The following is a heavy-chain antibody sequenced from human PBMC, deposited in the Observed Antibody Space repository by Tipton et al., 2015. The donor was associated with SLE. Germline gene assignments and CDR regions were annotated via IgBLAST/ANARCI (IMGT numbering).Heavy chain of an antibody. Sequence: QLVQSGAEVKKPGASVMVSCKTSGYTFIDYYVHWVRQAPGQGLEYMGWMSAKSGGSYFVEKFQGRVTLTRDTSISTAYMEMSGLGSDDTAVYYCAREPAASGWFDPWGQGTLVTVSS. J-gene: IGHJ5*02. CDR2: MSAKSGGS. V-gene: IGHV1-2*02. CDR3: AREPAASGWFDP. CDR1: GYTFIDYY. D-gene: IGHD2-2*01.